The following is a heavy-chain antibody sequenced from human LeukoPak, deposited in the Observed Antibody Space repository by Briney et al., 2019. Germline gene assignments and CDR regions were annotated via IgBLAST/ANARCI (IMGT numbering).Heavy chain of an antibody. CDR1: GFTFSSYG. J-gene: IGHJ6*03. CDR2: IRYDGSNK. D-gene: IGHD6-13*01. CDR3: ASIAAAGTDYYYYYYMDV. V-gene: IGHV3-30*02. Sequence: PGGSLRLSCAASGFTFSSYGMHRVRQAPGKGLEWVAFIRYDGSNKYYADSVKGRFTISRDNSKNTLYLQMNSLRAEDTAVYYCASIAAAGTDYYYYYYMDVWGKGTTVTISS.